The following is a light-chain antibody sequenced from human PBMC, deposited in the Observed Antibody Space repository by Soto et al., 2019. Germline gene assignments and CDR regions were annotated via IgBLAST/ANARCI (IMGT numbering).Light chain of an antibody. CDR3: QQYNNWPRT. CDR1: QSVSSK. CDR2: AAS. Sequence: EIVMTQSPATLSVSPGERVTLSCRTSQSVSSKLAWYQQKPGQAPRLLIYAASTRATGIPARFSGSGSGTEFTLTISSLQSEDFAVYSCQQYNNWPRTFGQGTKVEIK. J-gene: IGKJ1*01. V-gene: IGKV3-15*01.